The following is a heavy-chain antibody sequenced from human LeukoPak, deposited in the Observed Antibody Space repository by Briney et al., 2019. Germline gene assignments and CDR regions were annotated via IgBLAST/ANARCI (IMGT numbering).Heavy chain of an antibody. Sequence: SETLSLTCTVSGGSISSSSFYWGWIRQPPGKGLEWIGSIYYSGNTYYNPSLKSRVTISVDTSKNQFSLKLRSVTAADTAVYYCASLRKRGGAFDIWGQGTMVTVSS. J-gene: IGHJ3*02. V-gene: IGHV4-39*07. CDR1: GGSISSSSFY. CDR2: IYYSGNT. CDR3: ASLRKRGGAFDI.